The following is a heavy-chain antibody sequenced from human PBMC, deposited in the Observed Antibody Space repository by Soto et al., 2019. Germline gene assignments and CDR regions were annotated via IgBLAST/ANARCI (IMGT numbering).Heavy chain of an antibody. CDR3: ARAVRRHSYAYEAGY. D-gene: IGHD5-18*01. CDR2: INPNSGGT. V-gene: IGHV1-2*04. Sequence: ASLKVSCKASGYTFTGYYMHWVRQAPGQGREWMGWINPNSGGTNYAQKFQGWVTMTRDKSISTAYMELSRLRSDDTAVYYCARAVRRHSYAYEAGYCGQGTLVTVSS. J-gene: IGHJ4*02. CDR1: GYTFTGYY.